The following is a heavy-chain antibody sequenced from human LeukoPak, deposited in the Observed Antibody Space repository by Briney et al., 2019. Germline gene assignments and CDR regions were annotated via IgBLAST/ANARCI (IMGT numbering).Heavy chain of an antibody. CDR1: GGSISSSSYY. CDR2: IYYSGST. V-gene: IGHV4-39*01. Sequence: PSETLSLTGTVSGGSISSSSYYWGWIRQPPGKGLEWIGSIYYSGSTYYNPSLKSRVTISVDTSKNQFSLKLSSVTAADTAVYYCARLEASGYDYPFIDYWGQGTLVTVSS. D-gene: IGHD5-12*01. J-gene: IGHJ4*02. CDR3: ARLEASGYDYPFIDY.